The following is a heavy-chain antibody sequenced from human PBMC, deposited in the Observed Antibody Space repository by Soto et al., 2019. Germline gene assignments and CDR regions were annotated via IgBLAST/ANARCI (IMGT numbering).Heavy chain of an antibody. CDR1: GFSLSNARMG. V-gene: IGHV2-26*01. CDR2: IFSNDEK. Sequence: QVTLKESGPVLVKPTETLTLTCTVSGFSLSNARMGVSWIRQPPGKALEWLAHIFSNDEKSYSTSLKSRLTISKDTSKSQVVLTMTNMDPVDTATYYCARIWGSTSWYYCYYGMDVWGQGTTVTVSS. J-gene: IGHJ6*02. CDR3: ARIWGSTSWYYCYYGMDV. D-gene: IGHD2-2*01.